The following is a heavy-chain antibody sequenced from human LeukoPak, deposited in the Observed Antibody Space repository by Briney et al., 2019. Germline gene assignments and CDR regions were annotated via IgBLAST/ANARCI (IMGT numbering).Heavy chain of an antibody. CDR2: SIPIFGTA. V-gene: IGHV1-69*13. CDR1: GGTXSIYA. J-gene: IGHJ6*02. CDR3: ASPTYDSSGYYLPLSTVYYYYGMDV. Sequence: SVKVSCKASGGTXSIYAISWVRQAPGQGLEWMGGSIPIFGTANYAQKFQGRVTITADESTSTGYMELSSLRSEDTAVYYCASPTYDSSGYYLPLSTVYYYYGMDVWGQGTTVTVSS. D-gene: IGHD3-22*01.